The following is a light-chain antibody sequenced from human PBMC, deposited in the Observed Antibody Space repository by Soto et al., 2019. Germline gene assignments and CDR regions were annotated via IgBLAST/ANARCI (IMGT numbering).Light chain of an antibody. CDR1: QDVTTN. CDR2: DAS. Sequence: LSPFPGGGATLSCRAAQDVTTNFAWYQLKRGQPPRLLIYDASIRATGIPVRFSGSGSGTEFTLTISNLQSEDFAVYYCQRYDHWPPWTFGQGTKVDIK. V-gene: IGKV3-15*01. J-gene: IGKJ1*01. CDR3: QRYDHWPPWT.